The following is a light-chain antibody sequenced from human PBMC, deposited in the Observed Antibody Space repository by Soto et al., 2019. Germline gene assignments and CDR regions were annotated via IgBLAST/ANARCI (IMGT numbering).Light chain of an antibody. CDR1: QSISTW. V-gene: IGKV1-5*03. J-gene: IGKJ4*01. CDR3: QQYNNYPLT. Sequence: DIQMTQSPSTLSASVGDRVTITCRASQSISTWLAWYQQKPVKAPKLLIYKASSLEGGVPSRFSGSGSGTEFNITISSLQPDDFATYYCQQYNNYPLTFGGGTTVEIK. CDR2: KAS.